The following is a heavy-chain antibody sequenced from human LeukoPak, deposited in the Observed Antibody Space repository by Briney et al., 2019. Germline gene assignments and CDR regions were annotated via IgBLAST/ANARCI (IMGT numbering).Heavy chain of an antibody. D-gene: IGHD2-2*01. CDR2: ISGSGGST. CDR1: GFTFSSYA. Sequence: GSLRLSCAASGFTFSSYAMSWVRQAPGKGLEWVSAISGSGGSTYYADSVKGRFTISRDNSKNTLYLQMNSLRAEDTAVYYCAKGAGRYCSSTSCPRAGFDYWGQGTLVTVSS. V-gene: IGHV3-23*01. J-gene: IGHJ4*02. CDR3: AKGAGRYCSSTSCPRAGFDY.